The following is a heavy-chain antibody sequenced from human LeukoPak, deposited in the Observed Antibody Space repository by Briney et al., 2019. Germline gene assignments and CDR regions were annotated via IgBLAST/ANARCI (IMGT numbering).Heavy chain of an antibody. D-gene: IGHD5-12*01. V-gene: IGHV4-59*08. CDR1: GGSLSRYL. CDR2: IYYSGST. J-gene: IGHJ4*02. CDR3: ARASSYTGHLGW. Sequence: PSETLSLTCTVSGGSLSRYLWSWIRAPPGGGVEWIGYIYYSGSTNYNPSLKSLVTISLDTSKNQFSLNVSPVTAADTAVYYCARASSYTGHLGWWGQGTLVTVSS.